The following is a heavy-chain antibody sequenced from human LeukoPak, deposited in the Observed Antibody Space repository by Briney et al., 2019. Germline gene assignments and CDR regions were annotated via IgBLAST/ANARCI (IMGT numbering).Heavy chain of an antibody. Sequence: PGGSLRLSCAASGFTFSSYWMNWVRQAPGKGLEWVANIKQDGSEKYYVDSVKGRFTISRDNAKKSLYLQMNSLRVDDTAVYYCARALQWLATDAFDIWGQGTMVTVSS. CDR3: ARALQWLATDAFDI. V-gene: IGHV3-7*01. D-gene: IGHD6-19*01. CDR1: GFTFSSYW. J-gene: IGHJ3*02. CDR2: IKQDGSEK.